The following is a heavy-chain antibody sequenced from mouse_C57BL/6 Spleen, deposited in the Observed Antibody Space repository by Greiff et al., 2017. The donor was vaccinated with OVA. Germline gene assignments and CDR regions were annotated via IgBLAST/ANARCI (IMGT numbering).Heavy chain of an antibody. V-gene: IGHV5-4*01. D-gene: IGHD1-1*01. Sequence: EVKLMESGGGLVKPGGSLKLSCAASGFTFSSYAMSWVRQTPEKRLEWVATISDGGSYTYYPDNVKGRFTISRDNAKNNLYRQMSHLKSEDTAMYYCARELGRWYFDVWGTGTTVTVSS. CDR2: ISDGGSYT. CDR3: ARELGRWYFDV. J-gene: IGHJ1*03. CDR1: GFTFSSYA.